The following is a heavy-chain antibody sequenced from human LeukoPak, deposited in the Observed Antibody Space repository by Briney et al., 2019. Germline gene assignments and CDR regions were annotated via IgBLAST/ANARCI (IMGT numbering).Heavy chain of an antibody. CDR1: GGSISSGGYS. CDR3: ARVRLYPYGMDV. J-gene: IGHJ6*02. Sequence: SQTLSLTCAVSGGSISSGGYSWSWIRQPPGKGLEWIGYIYHSGSTYYNPSLKGRVTISVDRSKNQFSLKLSSVTAADTAVYYCARVRLYPYGMDVWGQGTTVTVSS. CDR2: IYHSGST. V-gene: IGHV4-30-2*01. D-gene: IGHD2-8*01.